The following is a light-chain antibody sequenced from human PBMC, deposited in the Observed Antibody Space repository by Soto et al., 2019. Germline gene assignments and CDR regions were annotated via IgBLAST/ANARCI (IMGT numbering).Light chain of an antibody. J-gene: IGKJ5*01. CDR3: QQSYTSRIT. Sequence: DIQMTQSPSTLSGSVGDRVTITCRASQTLSSWLAWYQQKPGKAPKLLIFAASNLQSGVPSRFSGSGSGTDFTLTVSNLQPEDFATYYCQQSYTSRITFGLGTRLEIK. CDR1: QTLSSW. V-gene: IGKV1-5*01. CDR2: AAS.